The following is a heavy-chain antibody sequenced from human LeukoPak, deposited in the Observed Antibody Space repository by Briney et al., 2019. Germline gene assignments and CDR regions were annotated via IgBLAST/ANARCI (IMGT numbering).Heavy chain of an antibody. CDR2: INAGNGNT. Sequence: ASVKVSCKASGYTFTSYAMHWVRQAPGQRLEWMGWINAGNGNTKYSQKFQGRVTITRDTSASTAYMELRSLISDDAAVYYCARGDDYGDYWGLYWGQGTLVTVSS. J-gene: IGHJ4*02. V-gene: IGHV1-3*01. D-gene: IGHD4-17*01. CDR3: ARGDDYGDYWGLY. CDR1: GYTFTSYA.